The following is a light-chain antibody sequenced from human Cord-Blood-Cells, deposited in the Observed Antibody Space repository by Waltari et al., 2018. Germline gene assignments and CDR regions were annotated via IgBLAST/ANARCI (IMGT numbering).Light chain of an antibody. CDR3: QQYDNLPTLT. J-gene: IGKJ4*01. CDR2: DAS. Sequence: DIQMTQSPSSLSASVGDRVTITYQASQDISNYLNWYQQKPGKAPKLLIYDASNLETGVPSRFSGSGSGTDFTLTISSLQPEDIATYYCQQYDNLPTLTFGGGTKVEIK. V-gene: IGKV1-33*01. CDR1: QDISNY.